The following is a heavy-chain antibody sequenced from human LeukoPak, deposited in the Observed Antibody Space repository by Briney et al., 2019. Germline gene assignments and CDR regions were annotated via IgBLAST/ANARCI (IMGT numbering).Heavy chain of an antibody. D-gene: IGHD3-22*01. CDR1: GFTFTSYA. CDR3: ARDPSYKDYYDSSGSRGYFDY. J-gene: IGHJ4*02. CDR2: ISYDGSYK. V-gene: IGHV3-30*01. Sequence: GRSLRLSCVGSGFTFTSYAMHWVRQAPGKGLEWVAAISYDGSYKYYADSVKGRFTISRDNSKNTLSLQMNSLTPEDTAVYYCARDPSYKDYYDSSGSRGYFDYWGQGTLVTVSS.